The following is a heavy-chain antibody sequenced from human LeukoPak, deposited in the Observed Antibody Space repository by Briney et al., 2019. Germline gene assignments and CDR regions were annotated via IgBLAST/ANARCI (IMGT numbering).Heavy chain of an antibody. CDR2: IIPILGIA. CDR1: GYTFTGYY. V-gene: IGHV1-69*04. J-gene: IGHJ4*02. CDR3: ARDVADYGGNSD. Sequence: SVKVSCKASGYTFTGYYMHWVRQAPGQGLEWMGRIIPILGIANYAQKFQGRVTITADKSTSTAYMELSSLRSEDTAVYYCARDVADYGGNSDWGQGTLVTVSS. D-gene: IGHD4-23*01.